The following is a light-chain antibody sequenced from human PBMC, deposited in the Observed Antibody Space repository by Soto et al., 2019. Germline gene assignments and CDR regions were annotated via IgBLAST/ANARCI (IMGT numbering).Light chain of an antibody. Sequence: QSVLTQPPSVSGAPGQRVTISCTGSSSNIGAGYDVHWYQQLPGTAPKLLIYGNSNRRSGVPDRFSGSKSGTSASLAITGLQAEDEADYYCQSYDSSLSVHVVFGGGTKLTVL. J-gene: IGLJ2*01. CDR3: QSYDSSLSVHVV. V-gene: IGLV1-40*01. CDR1: SSNIGAGYD. CDR2: GNS.